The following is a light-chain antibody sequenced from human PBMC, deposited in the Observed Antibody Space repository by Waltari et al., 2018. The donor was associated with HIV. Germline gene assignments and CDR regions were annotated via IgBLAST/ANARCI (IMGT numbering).Light chain of an antibody. Sequence: SYVLPQPPSVSVAPGKTARLTCGGNNIRSKTVHWYQQKPGQAPVLVIYYDSDRPSGIPERFSGSNSGNTATLTISRVEAGDEADYYCQVWDSSSDHVVFGGGTKLTVL. V-gene: IGLV3-21*04. CDR2: YDS. J-gene: IGLJ2*01. CDR3: QVWDSSSDHVV. CDR1: NIRSKT.